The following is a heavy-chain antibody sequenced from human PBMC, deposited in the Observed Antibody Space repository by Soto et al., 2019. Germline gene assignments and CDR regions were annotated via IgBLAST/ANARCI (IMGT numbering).Heavy chain of an antibody. D-gene: IGHD1-26*01. V-gene: IGHV4-59*01. CDR1: GGSITSYH. CDR3: ARAMHDGFTHYFDP. CDR2: TSYTTNT. Sequence: TETLSPTSFVSGGSITSYHLDCILHFPGKGLEEIAYTSYTTNTNYNPSLQSPVTISLDTSTNQLSLMLPSLTAADTAVYHSARAMHDGFTHYFDPRGQGSLVTV. J-gene: IGHJ5*02.